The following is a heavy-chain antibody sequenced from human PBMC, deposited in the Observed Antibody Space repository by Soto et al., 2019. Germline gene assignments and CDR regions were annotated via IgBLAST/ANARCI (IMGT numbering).Heavy chain of an antibody. CDR2: IGSGGDST. J-gene: IGHJ4*02. D-gene: IGHD6-13*01. V-gene: IGHV3-23*01. CDR1: GFTFSSYG. Sequence: GLLLRVSCRVAGFTFSSYGRRWVRKAPGKGLEWVSGIGSGGDSTYYAASVKGRFTISRDDSKNTLYLQMNSLRAEDTAIYYCAPGRQLVLDQWGQGTPVTVSS. CDR3: APGRQLVLDQ.